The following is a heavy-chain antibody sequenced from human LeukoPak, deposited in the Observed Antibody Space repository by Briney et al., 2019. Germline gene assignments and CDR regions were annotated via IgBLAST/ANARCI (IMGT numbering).Heavy chain of an antibody. D-gene: IGHD3-22*01. CDR2: ISGSGGST. CDR3: AKDYIGDSYYGSYYFDY. CDR1: GFTFSSYA. J-gene: IGHJ4*02. Sequence: GGSLRLSCAASGFTFSSYAMSWVRQAPGKGLEWVSAISGSGGSTYYADSVKGRFTISRDNSKNTLYLQMNSLRAEDTAVYYCAKDYIGDSYYGSYYFDYWGQGTLVIVSS. V-gene: IGHV3-23*01.